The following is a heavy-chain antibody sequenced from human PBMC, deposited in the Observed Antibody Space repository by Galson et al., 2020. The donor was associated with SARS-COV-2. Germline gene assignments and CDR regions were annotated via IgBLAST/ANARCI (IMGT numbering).Heavy chain of an antibody. V-gene: IGHV3-30-3*01. CDR3: ASQSSGWYMSYFDY. Sequence: GESLKISCAASGFTFSSYAMHWVRQAPGKGLEWVAVISYDGNNKYYADSVKGRFTISRDNSKNTLYLQLNSLRAEDTAMYYCASQSSGWYMSYFDYWGQGTLVTVSS. CDR1: GFTFSSYA. D-gene: IGHD6-19*01. CDR2: ISYDGNNK. J-gene: IGHJ4*03.